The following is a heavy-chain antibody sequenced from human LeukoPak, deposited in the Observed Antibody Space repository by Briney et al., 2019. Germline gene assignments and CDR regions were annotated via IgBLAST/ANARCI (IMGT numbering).Heavy chain of an antibody. J-gene: IGHJ4*02. D-gene: IGHD6-13*01. CDR2: IYYSGST. V-gene: IGHV4-59*01. CDR1: GGSISSYY. CDR3: AKVLEIASVPYYFDY. Sequence: SETLSLTCTVSGGSISSYYWSWIRQPPGQGLEWIGYIYYSGSTNYNPSLKSRVTISVETSKNKFSLKLSSVTAAAAAVSYCAKVLEIASVPYYFDYWGQGTLVTVSS.